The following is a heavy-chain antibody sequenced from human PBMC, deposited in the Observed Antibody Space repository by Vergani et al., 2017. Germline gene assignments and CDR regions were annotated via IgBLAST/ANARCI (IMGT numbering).Heavy chain of an antibody. CDR2: IYKSDKT. Sequence: VQLQESGPGLVKPSETLSLTCTVSDYPINSGFYWGWIRQSPGKGLEWIGNIYKSDKTNYNPSLKSRVTISIDPTKNQFPRKLSSVTAADTAVYYCARDIYYGSGSYRGHWGQGTLVTVSS. J-gene: IGHJ4*02. V-gene: IGHV4-38-2*02. CDR3: ARDIYYGSGSYRGH. D-gene: IGHD3-10*01. CDR1: DYPINSGFY.